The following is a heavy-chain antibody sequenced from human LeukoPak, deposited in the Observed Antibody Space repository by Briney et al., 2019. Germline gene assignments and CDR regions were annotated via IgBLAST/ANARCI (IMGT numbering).Heavy chain of an antibody. Sequence: PRGSLRLSCAASGFTFSSYSMNWVRQAPGKGLEWVSSISGGGASTFYADSVKGRFSISRDNSKNTLYLQVNGQRTEDTAVYYCAKDRLLNCRGDCYIFDYWGQGTVVTVSS. J-gene: IGHJ4*02. CDR1: GFTFSSYS. CDR3: AKDRLLNCRGDCYIFDY. D-gene: IGHD2-21*02. CDR2: ISGGGAST. V-gene: IGHV3-23*01.